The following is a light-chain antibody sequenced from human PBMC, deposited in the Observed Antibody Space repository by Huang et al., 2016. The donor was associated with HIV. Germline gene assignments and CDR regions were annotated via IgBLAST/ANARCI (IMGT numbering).Light chain of an antibody. V-gene: IGKV1-9*01. CDR2: AAS. Sequence: IQLTQTPSPLSASVGDRVTITCRASQGISSNLAWYQQRPGKAPKLLIYAASSLQSGFPSSFSVSGACTAFTITINSLQPEDFATYFCQPLYSFSGTFGPGTQVDI. CDR3: QPLYSFSGT. CDR1: QGISSN. J-gene: IGKJ3*01.